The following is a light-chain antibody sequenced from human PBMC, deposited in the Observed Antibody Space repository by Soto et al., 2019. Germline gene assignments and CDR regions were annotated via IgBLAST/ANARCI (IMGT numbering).Light chain of an antibody. V-gene: IGKV3-15*01. CDR2: RAS. CDR3: QQYNNWPPRYT. CDR1: QSVSSS. Sequence: EIVMTQSPATLSVSPGERATLSCRASQSVSSSLAWYQQKPGQAPRLLIYRASIRATGIPARFSGSASGTEFTLTISSLQSEDFAVYYCQQYNNWPPRYTFGQGTKLEIK. J-gene: IGKJ2*01.